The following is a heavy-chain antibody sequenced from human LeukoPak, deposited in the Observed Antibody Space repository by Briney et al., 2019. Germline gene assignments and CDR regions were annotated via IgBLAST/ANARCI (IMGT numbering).Heavy chain of an antibody. J-gene: IGHJ5*02. CDR3: ARRSSPPHRNFDP. CDR1: GGSFSGYY. V-gene: IGHV4-34*01. CDR2: INHSGST. Sequence: SETLSLTCAVYGGSFSGYYWSWNRQPPGKGLEWIGEINHSGSTNYNPSLKSRVTISVDTSKNQFSLKLSSVTAADTAVYYCARRSSPPHRNFDPWGQGTLVTVSS. D-gene: IGHD2-2*01.